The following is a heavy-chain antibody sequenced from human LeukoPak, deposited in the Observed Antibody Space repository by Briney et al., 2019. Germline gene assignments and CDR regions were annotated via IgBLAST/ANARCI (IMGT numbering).Heavy chain of an antibody. D-gene: IGHD3-3*01. CDR1: GGSFRGSY. J-gene: IGHJ4*02. CDR2: INLSGST. CDR3: ARVSISLFGVVTAHFDS. V-gene: IGHV4-34*01. Sequence: PSETLSLTCGVSGGSFRGSYWGWIRKPPGKGLEGIGEINLSGSTNYNSSLTSRVTISLDTSKNQFSLNLRSVTTADTAVYYCARVSISLFGVVTAHFDSWGQGTLVAVSS.